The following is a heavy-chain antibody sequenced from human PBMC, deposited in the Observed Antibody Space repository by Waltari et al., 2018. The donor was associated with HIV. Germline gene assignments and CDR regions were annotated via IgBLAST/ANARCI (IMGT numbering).Heavy chain of an antibody. CDR2: ISYDGSNK. D-gene: IGHD3-22*01. CDR3: ARDPYYYDTTYGMDV. CDR1: GFTFSSHA. J-gene: IGHJ6*02. Sequence: QVPLLESGGGVVQPGRSLRLSCGDAGFTFSSHALHWSRQAPGKGLEWVAVISYDGSNKYYADSVKGRFTISRDNSKNTLYLQMNSLRAEDTAVYYCARDPYYYDTTYGMDVWGQGTTVTVSS. V-gene: IGHV3-30-3*01.